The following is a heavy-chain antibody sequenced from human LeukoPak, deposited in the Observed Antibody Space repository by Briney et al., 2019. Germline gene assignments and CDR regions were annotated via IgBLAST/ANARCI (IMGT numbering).Heavy chain of an antibody. D-gene: IGHD3-16*01. V-gene: IGHV4-38-2*02. CDR3: ARDSDQGGIDY. CDR2: IYYSGTI. J-gene: IGHJ4*02. CDR1: GYSISSGYY. Sequence: SETLSLTCTVSGYSISSGYYWGWIRQPPGKGLEWIGTIYYSGTIYYNSSLKSRVTISVDRSKNQLSLKLSSLTAADTVVYFCARDSDQGGIDYWGQGTLVTVSS.